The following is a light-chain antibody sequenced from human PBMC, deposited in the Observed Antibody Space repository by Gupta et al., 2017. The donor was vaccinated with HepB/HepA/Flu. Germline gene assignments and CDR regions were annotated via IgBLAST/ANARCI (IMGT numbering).Light chain of an antibody. J-gene: IGKJ1*01. Sequence: DIQMTQSPSSLSASVGDRVTITCRASQSISSYLNWYQQKPGKAPKLLIYAASRLQSGVPSRFSGSGSGTDFTLTISRRQPEDFATYYCQQCYSTPPTFGQGTXVEIK. CDR2: AAS. V-gene: IGKV1-39*01. CDR1: QSISSY. CDR3: QQCYSTPPT.